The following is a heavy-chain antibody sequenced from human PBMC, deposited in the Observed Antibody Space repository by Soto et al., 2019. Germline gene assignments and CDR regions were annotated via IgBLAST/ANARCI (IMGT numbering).Heavy chain of an antibody. Sequence: QVQLVQSGAEVKKPGASVKVSCKASGYTFTGYYMHWVRQAPGQGLEWMGWINPNSGGTNYAQKLQGWVTMTRDTSISNAYRELSRLRSDDTAVYYCARDRGSSSWYGDGMDVWGQGTTVTVSS. V-gene: IGHV1-2*04. CDR2: INPNSGGT. D-gene: IGHD6-13*01. J-gene: IGHJ6*02. CDR3: ARDRGSSSWYGDGMDV. CDR1: GYTFTGYY.